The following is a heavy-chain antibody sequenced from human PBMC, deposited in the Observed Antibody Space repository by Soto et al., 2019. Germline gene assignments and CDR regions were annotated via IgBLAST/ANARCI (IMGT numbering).Heavy chain of an antibody. CDR2: INHSGST. CDR3: ARIGCSSTSCSHHYYYYYMDV. J-gene: IGHJ6*03. V-gene: IGHV4-34*01. D-gene: IGHD2-2*01. Sequence: TWETLALTCAVYGGSFSGYYWSWIRQPPGKGLEGIGEINHSGSTNYNPSLKSRVTISVDTSKNQFSLKLSSVTAADTAVYYCARIGCSSTSCSHHYYYYYMDVWGKGTTVTVSS. CDR1: GGSFSGYY.